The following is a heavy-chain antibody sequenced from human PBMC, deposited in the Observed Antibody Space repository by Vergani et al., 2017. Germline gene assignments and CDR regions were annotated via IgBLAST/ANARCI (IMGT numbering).Heavy chain of an antibody. CDR1: EYSFGNYW. J-gene: IGHJ4*02. CDR3: ARHTTYTDS. CDR2: IYPADSDT. V-gene: IGHV5-51*01. Sequence: EVELVQSGPEMRKPGESLKISCKGSEYSFGNYWIGWVGQMPGKGLEWMGIIYPADSDTRYSPSFQGQVTISADKSISTAFLRWDSLKASDTALYYCARHTTYTDSWGQGTLVTVSS. D-gene: IGHD1-1*01.